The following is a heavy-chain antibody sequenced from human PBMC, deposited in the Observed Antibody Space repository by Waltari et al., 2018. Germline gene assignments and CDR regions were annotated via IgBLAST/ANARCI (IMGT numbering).Heavy chain of an antibody. CDR1: GGSISSHY. D-gene: IGHD2-15*01. V-gene: IGHV4-59*11. Sequence: TVSGGSISSHYWSWIRQPPGKGLEWIGYIYYSGSTNYNPSLKSRVTISVDTSKNQFSLKLSSVTAADTAVYYCARGTVVAAFDIWGQGTMVTVSS. J-gene: IGHJ3*02. CDR3: ARGTVVAAFDI. CDR2: IYYSGST.